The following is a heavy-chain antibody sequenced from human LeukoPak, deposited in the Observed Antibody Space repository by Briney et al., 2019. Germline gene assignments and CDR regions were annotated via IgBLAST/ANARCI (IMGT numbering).Heavy chain of an antibody. CDR1: GFTFSDYA. V-gene: IGHV3-30*18. CDR3: AKDDYGMDV. Sequence: GGSLRLSCAASGFTFSDYAMHWVRQAPGKGLEWVAVVSHDGSNKYCADSVKGRFTISRDNSKKTLYLQMNSLRGEDTAVYYCAKDDYGMDVWGQGTTVTVS. CDR2: VSHDGSNK. J-gene: IGHJ6*02.